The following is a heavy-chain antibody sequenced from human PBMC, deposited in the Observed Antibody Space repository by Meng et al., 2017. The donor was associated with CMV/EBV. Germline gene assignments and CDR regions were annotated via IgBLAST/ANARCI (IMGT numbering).Heavy chain of an antibody. CDR2: TFGGGNS. Sequence: GESLKISCAASGFIVSSKYMSWVRQSPGKGLEWFSLTFGGGNSHYADFVKGRFTVSRDNSKNTLYLQMNSLRAEDTAVYYCARDSSWGLDVWGQGTTVTVSS. CDR3: ARDSSWGLDV. J-gene: IGHJ6*02. CDR1: GFIVSSKY. V-gene: IGHV3-53*01. D-gene: IGHD6-6*01.